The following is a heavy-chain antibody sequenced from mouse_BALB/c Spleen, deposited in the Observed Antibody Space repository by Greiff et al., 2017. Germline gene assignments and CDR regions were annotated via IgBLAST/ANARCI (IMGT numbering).Heavy chain of an antibody. CDR3: TTYYYGSIPFAY. J-gene: IGHJ3*01. CDR1: GYTFTSYW. CDR2: IYPSDSYT. V-gene: IGHV1-69*02. Sequence: VQLQQPGAELVRPGASVKLSCKASGYTFTSYWINWVKQRPGQGLEWIGNIYPSDSYTNYNQKFKDKATLTVDKSSSTAYMQLSSPTSEDSAVYYCTTYYYGSIPFAYWGQGTLVTVSA. D-gene: IGHD1-1*01.